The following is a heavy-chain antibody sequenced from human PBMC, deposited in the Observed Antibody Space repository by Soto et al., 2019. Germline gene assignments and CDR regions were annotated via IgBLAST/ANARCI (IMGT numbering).Heavy chain of an antibody. CDR3: ARGNIGSRTWAFDI. Sequence: QVQLVESGGGVVQPGRSLRLSCAASGFTFSNYGMHWVRQAPGKGLEWVAVIWYDGSNKYYADSVKGRFTISRDNSKNTLYLQMNSLRAEDTAVYYCARGNIGSRTWAFDIWGQGTMVNVSS. D-gene: IGHD3-10*01. V-gene: IGHV3-33*01. J-gene: IGHJ3*02. CDR2: IWYDGSNK. CDR1: GFTFSNYG.